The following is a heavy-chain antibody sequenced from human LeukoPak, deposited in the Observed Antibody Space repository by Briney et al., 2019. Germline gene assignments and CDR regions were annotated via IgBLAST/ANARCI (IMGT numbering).Heavy chain of an antibody. Sequence: PSETLSLTCTVSGGSISSGSYYWSWIRQPAGKGLEWIGRIYTSGSTNYNPSLKSRVTISVDTSKNQFSLKLSSVTAADTAVYYCARDRGDIVVVPAANNAFDIWGQGTMVTVSS. V-gene: IGHV4-61*02. D-gene: IGHD2-2*01. CDR1: GGSISSGSYY. CDR2: IYTSGST. CDR3: ARDRGDIVVVPAANNAFDI. J-gene: IGHJ3*02.